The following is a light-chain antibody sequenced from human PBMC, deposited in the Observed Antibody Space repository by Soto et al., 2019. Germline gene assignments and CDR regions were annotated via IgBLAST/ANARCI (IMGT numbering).Light chain of an antibody. CDR1: QSISSY. V-gene: IGKV1-39*01. CDR3: QQSYSTPPIT. CDR2: AAS. J-gene: IGKJ5*01. Sequence: DIQMTQSPSCLCASVGDRVNFTYRASQSISSYLNWYQQKPGKAPKLLIYAASSLQSGVPSRFSGSGSGTDFTLTISSLQPEDFATYYCQQSYSTPPITFGQGTRLEIK.